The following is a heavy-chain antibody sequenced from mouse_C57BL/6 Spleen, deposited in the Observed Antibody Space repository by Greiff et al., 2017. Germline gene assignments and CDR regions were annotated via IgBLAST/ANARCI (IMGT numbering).Heavy chain of an antibody. V-gene: IGHV14-2*01. D-gene: IGHD2-3*01. J-gene: IGHJ3*01. Sequence: VQLQQSGAELVKPGASVKLSCTASGFTFKDYYMHWVKQRTEQGLEWIGRIDPEDGETKYAPKFQGKATITADTSSNTAYLQLSSLTSEDTAVYYWGRAHDGYYVGFGYWGKGTLVTVAA. CDR1: GFTFKDYY. CDR3: GRAHDGYYVGFGY. CDR2: IDPEDGET.